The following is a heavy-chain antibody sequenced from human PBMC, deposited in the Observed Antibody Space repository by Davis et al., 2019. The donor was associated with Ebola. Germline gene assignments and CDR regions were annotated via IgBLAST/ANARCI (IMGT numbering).Heavy chain of an antibody. Sequence: ASVKVSCKASGYTFTGYYMHWVRQAPGQGLEWMGWINPNSGGTNYAQKFQGRVTMTRDTSISTAYMELSRLRSDDTAVYYCARGNSSSWYWDLYYMDVWGKGTTVTVSS. CDR3: ARGNSSSWYWDLYYMDV. CDR1: GYTFTGYY. V-gene: IGHV1-2*02. D-gene: IGHD6-13*01. J-gene: IGHJ6*03. CDR2: INPNSGGT.